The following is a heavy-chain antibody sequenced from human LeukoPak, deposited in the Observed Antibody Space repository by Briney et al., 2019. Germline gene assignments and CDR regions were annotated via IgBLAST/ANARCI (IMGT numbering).Heavy chain of an antibody. Sequence: GGSLRLSCAASGFTFSSYWMSWVRQAPGKGLEWVANIKQDGSEKYYVDSVKGRFTISRDNAKNSLYLQMNSLRAEDTAVCYCARGGYSGPFYFDYWGQGTLVTVSS. CDR3: ARGGYSGPFYFDY. V-gene: IGHV3-7*04. D-gene: IGHD5-12*01. CDR2: IKQDGSEK. CDR1: GFTFSSYW. J-gene: IGHJ4*02.